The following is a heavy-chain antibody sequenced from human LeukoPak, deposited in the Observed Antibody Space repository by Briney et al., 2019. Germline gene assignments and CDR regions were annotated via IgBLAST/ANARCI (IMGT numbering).Heavy chain of an antibody. V-gene: IGHV1-2*06. CDR1: GYTFTGYY. CDR3: ASVRYSSSWYDSIDY. Sequence: ASVKVSCKASGYTFTGYYMHWVRQAPGQGLEWMGRINPNSGGTNYAQKFQGRVTITTDESTSTAYMELSSLRSEDTAVYYCASVRYSSSWYDSIDYWGQGTLVTVSS. CDR2: INPNSGGT. J-gene: IGHJ4*02. D-gene: IGHD6-13*01.